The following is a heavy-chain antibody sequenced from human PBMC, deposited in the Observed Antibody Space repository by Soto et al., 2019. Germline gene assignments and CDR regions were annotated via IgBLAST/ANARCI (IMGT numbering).Heavy chain of an antibody. CDR1: GGSIRDYY. D-gene: IGHD3-22*01. V-gene: IGHV4-59*08. CDR3: ARLGGYYQAFDS. CDR2: IYYTGTT. Sequence: QVQLQESGPGLVKPSETLSLTCTVSGGSIRDYYWGWIRQSPGQGLEWIGYIYYTGTTKYSPSLKSRVTISVDSSKNQFSLKLDSVTAADTAVYYCARLGGYYQAFDSWGQGTLVTVSS. J-gene: IGHJ4*02.